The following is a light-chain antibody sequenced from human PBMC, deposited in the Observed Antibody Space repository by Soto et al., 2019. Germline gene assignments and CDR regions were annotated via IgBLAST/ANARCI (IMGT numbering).Light chain of an antibody. Sequence: QSALTQPASVSGSLGQSITISCTGTSSDVGGYNLVSWYQQHPGKAPKLMIYEGTKRPSGVSNRFSGSKSGNTASLTISGLQAEDEADYYCCSYAGSSTYVIFGGGTQLTVL. J-gene: IGLJ2*01. CDR2: EGT. V-gene: IGLV2-23*01. CDR3: CSYAGSSTYVI. CDR1: SSDVGGYNL.